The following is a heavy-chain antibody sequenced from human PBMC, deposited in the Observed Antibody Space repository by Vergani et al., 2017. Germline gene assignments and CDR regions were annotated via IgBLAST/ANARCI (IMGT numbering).Heavy chain of an antibody. V-gene: IGHV3-30*18. D-gene: IGHD3-3*01. CDR3: AKTQLRFLEWPTDY. J-gene: IGHJ4*02. CDR2: ISYDGSNK. Sequence: VQLVESGGGVVQPGRSLRLSCAASGFTFSSYGMHWVRQAPGKGLEWVAVISYDGSNKYYADSVKGRFTISRDNSKNTLYLQMNSLRAEDTAVYYCAKTQLRFLEWPTDYWGQGTLVTVSS. CDR1: GFTFSSYG.